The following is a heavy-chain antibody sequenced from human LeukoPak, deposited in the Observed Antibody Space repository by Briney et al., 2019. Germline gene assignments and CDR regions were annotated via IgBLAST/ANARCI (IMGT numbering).Heavy chain of an antibody. CDR2: INPNSGGT. Sequence: ASVKVSCKASGYTFTGYYIHWVRQAPGQGLEWMGWINPNSGGTNYAQKFQGRVTMTRDTSISTAYMELSRLRSDGTAVYYCAGRLERHIAFYIWGQRAIVTVS. D-gene: IGHD1-1*01. CDR3: AGRLERHIAFYI. V-gene: IGHV1-2*02. CDR1: GYTFTGYY. J-gene: IGHJ3*02.